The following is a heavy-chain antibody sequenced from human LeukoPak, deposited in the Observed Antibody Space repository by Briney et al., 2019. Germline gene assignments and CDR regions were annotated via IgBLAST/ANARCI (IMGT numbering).Heavy chain of an antibody. CDR3: AGTDYGDYVWYFDL. Sequence: PSDTLSLTLTVFAGSIGSSSYYWGWIRQPPGKGLEWFGNIYYSGSTYYNPSLKSRVTISVDTSKNQFSLKLSSVTAADTAVYYCAGTDYGDYVWYFDLWGRGTLVTVSS. CDR2: IYYSGST. V-gene: IGHV4-39*01. D-gene: IGHD4-17*01. CDR1: AGSIGSSSYY. J-gene: IGHJ2*01.